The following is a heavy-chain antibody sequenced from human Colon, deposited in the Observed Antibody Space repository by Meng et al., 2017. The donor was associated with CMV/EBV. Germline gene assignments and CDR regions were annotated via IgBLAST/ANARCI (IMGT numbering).Heavy chain of an antibody. CDR1: GFTFSSYA. J-gene: IGHJ4*02. Sequence: GGSLRLSCAGSGFTFSSYAMHWVRQAPGKGREWVAGISYDGSNKYYADSVKGRFTLSRDHSTDTPYLQMNSLLAEGAAVYYCARDRGCGEYYDYWGQGTLVTVSS. CDR3: ARDRGCGEYYDY. CDR2: ISYDGSNK. V-gene: IGHV3-30*04. D-gene: IGHD3-10*01.